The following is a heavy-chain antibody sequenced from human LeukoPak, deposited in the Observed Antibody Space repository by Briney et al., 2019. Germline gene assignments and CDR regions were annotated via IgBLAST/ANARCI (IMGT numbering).Heavy chain of an antibody. V-gene: IGHV4-39*01. J-gene: IGHJ3*02. CDR3: ARPLYFWSRAYAFDI. CDR1: GGSISSSSYY. Sequence: PSETLSLTCTVSGGSISSSSYYWGWIRQPPGKGLEWIGSIYYSGSTYYNPSLKSRVTISVDTSKNQFSLKLSSVTAADTAVYYCARPLYFWSRAYAFDIWGQGTVVTVSS. CDR2: IYYSGST. D-gene: IGHD3-3*01.